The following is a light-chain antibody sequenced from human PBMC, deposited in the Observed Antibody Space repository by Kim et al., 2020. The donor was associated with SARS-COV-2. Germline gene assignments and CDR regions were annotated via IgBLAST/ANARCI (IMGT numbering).Light chain of an antibody. Sequence: VGERVTITCRASHSINDFLAWYQQKPGKAPKLLIYRASTLQSGVPSRFSGSGSGTEFTLTINSLQPDDSATYYCQQYNSYSQTWTFGQGTKVDIK. J-gene: IGKJ1*01. CDR3: QQYNSYSQTWT. CDR1: HSINDF. CDR2: RAS. V-gene: IGKV1-5*03.